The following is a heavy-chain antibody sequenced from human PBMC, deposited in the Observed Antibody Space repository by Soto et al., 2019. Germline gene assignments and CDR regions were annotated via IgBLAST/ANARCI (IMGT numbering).Heavy chain of an antibody. CDR2: IYYSGST. J-gene: IGHJ2*01. V-gene: IGHV4-59*08. Sequence: SETLSLTCPVSGGSISSYYWSWIRQPPGKGLEWIGYIYYSGSTNYNPSLKSRVTISVDTSKNQFSLKLSSVTAADTAVYYCARFNWYFDLWGRGTLVTVSS. CDR1: GGSISSYY. CDR3: ARFNWYFDL.